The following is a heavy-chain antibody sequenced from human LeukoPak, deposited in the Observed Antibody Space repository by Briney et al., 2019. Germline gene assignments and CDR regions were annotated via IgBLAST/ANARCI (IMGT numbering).Heavy chain of an antibody. V-gene: IGHV3-33*05. J-gene: IGHJ5*01. D-gene: IGHD1-1*01. CDR1: GFSFSDFG. CDR3: AKDRGARPVWNWFDS. Sequence: PGTSLRLSCAASGFSFSDFGMHWIRQAPGKGLEWVAVISYDGTTKNYGDSVKGRFTISRDNSKNTLYLQPDSLRGDDTAVYYCAKDRGARPVWNWFDSCGPGTLVTVSS. CDR2: ISYDGTTK.